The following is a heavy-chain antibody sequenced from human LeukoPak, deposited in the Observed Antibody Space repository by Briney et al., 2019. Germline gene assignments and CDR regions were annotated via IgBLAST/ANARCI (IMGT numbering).Heavy chain of an antibody. D-gene: IGHD3-10*01. CDR1: GGSFSGYY. J-gene: IGHJ4*02. CDR3: ARRWFGRYYFDY. CDR2: INHSGST. V-gene: IGHV4-34*01. Sequence: SEILSLTCAVYGGSFSGYYWSWIRQPPGKGLEWIGEINHSGSTNYNPSLKSRVTISVDTSKNQFSLKLSSVTAADTVVYYCARRWFGRYYFDYWGQGTLVTVSS.